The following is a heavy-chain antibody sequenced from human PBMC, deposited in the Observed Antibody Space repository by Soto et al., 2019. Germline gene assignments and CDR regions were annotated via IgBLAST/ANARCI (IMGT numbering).Heavy chain of an antibody. CDR1: GGSFSGYY. CDR2: INHSGST. Sequence: PSETLYLTCAVYGGSFSGYYWSWIRQPPGKGLEWIGEINHSGSTNYNPSLKSRVTISVDTSKNQFSLKLSSVTAADTAVYYCASNPVYSSSSYYYYYGMDVWGQGTTVTVSS. V-gene: IGHV4-34*01. J-gene: IGHJ6*02. CDR3: ASNPVYSSSSYYYYYGMDV. D-gene: IGHD6-6*01.